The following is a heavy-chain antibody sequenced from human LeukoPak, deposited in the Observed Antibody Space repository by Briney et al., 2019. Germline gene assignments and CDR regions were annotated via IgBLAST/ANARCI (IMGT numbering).Heavy chain of an antibody. J-gene: IGHJ5*02. D-gene: IGHD2-2*01. CDR1: GYTFTSYG. CDR2: ISAYNGNT. Sequence: ASVKVSCKASGYTFTSYGISWVRQAPGQGLEWMGWISAYNGNTNYAQKLQGRVTMTTDTSTSTAYMELRSLRSDDTAVYYCAREFGVVPAASSGNWFDPWGQGTLVTVFS. CDR3: AREFGVVPAASSGNWFDP. V-gene: IGHV1-18*01.